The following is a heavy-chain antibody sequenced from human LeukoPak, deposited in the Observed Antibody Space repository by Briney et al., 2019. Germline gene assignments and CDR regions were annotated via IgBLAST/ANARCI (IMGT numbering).Heavy chain of an antibody. CDR3: AIDRVAFGGADVFEM. J-gene: IGHJ3*02. D-gene: IGHD3-16*01. V-gene: IGHV3-23*01. CDR2: ISGSGGST. Sequence: PGGSLRLSCAASGFTFSSYAMSWVRQAPGKGLEWVSGISGSGGSTFYADSVKGRFTISRDNSKNTLYLQMNSLRAEDTAVYYCAIDRVAFGGADVFEMWGQGTMVTVSS. CDR1: GFTFSSYA.